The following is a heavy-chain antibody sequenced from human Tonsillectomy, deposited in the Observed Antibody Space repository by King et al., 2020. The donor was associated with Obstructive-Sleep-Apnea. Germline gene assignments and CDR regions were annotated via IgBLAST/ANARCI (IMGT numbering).Heavy chain of an antibody. J-gene: IGHJ4*02. Sequence: VQLQQWGAGLLKPSETLSLTCAVYVGSFSDHYWSWIRQPPGKGLEWVGEINHSGSTNYNPSLKSRVTISQDTSKNQFSLTLSSVTAADTAVYYCAGLCTPILSVDYWGQGTLVTVSS. V-gene: IGHV4-34*01. D-gene: IGHD2-2*01. CDR1: VGSFSDHY. CDR2: INHSGST. CDR3: AGLCTPILSVDY.